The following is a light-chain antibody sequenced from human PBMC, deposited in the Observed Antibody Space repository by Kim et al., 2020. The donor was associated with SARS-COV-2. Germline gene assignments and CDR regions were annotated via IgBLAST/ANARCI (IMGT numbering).Light chain of an antibody. CDR2: GAS. V-gene: IGKV3-20*01. J-gene: IGKJ1*01. Sequence: EIVLTQSPGTLSLSPGERATLSCRTSQSVSTYLAWYQRRPGQAPRLLIFGASSRATGIPDRFSGSGSGTDFTLTISRLEPEDLAVYYCQQYDSSPRTFGQGTKVDIK. CDR3: QQYDSSPRT. CDR1: QSVSTY.